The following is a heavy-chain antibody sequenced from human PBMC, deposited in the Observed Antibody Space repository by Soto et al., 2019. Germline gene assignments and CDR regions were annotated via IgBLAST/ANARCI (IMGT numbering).Heavy chain of an antibody. CDR3: SRLGGYYQAFDQ. CDR1: GGSISSGDYY. CDR2: IYYRGST. V-gene: IGHV4-61*08. D-gene: IGHD3-22*01. Sequence: SETLSLTCTVSGGSISSGDYYWSWIRQPPGKGLEWIGYIYYRGSTTYAPSLKSRVTITIDTSKNQFSLRLNSVTAADTAVYYCSRLGGYYQAFDQWGQGSLVTVSS. J-gene: IGHJ4*02.